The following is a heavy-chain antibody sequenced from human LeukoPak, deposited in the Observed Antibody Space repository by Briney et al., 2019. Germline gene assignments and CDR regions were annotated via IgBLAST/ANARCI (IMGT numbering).Heavy chain of an antibody. CDR1: GGSISSSSYY. CDR2: IYYSGST. CDR3: ARGVGATAPPDY. J-gene: IGHJ4*02. Sequence: PSETLSLTCTVSGGSISSSSYYWGWIRQPPGKGLEWIGSIYYSGSTYYNPSLKSRVTISVDTSKNQFSLKLSSVTAADTAVYYCARGVGATAPPDYWGQGTLVTVSS. V-gene: IGHV4-39*01. D-gene: IGHD1-26*01.